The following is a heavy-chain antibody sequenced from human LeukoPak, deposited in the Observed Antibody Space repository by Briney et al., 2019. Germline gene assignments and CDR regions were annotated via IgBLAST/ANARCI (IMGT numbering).Heavy chain of an antibody. CDR3: ARATTVTGYYYGMDV. CDR2: IYYSGST. CDR1: GGSISSYY. J-gene: IGHJ6*02. V-gene: IGHV4-59*01. Sequence: LETLSLTCTVSGGSISSYYWSWIRQPPGKGLEWIGYIYYSGSTNYNPSLKSRVTISVDTSKNQFSLKLSSVTAADTAVYYCARATTVTGYYYGMDVWGQGTTVTVSS. D-gene: IGHD4-11*01.